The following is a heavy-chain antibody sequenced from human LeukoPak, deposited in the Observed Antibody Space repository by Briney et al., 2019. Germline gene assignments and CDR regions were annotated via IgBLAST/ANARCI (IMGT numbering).Heavy chain of an antibody. CDR3: ARDKGSVSSRNYDSSGFFDY. CDR2: ISSSSSTT. V-gene: IGHV3-48*04. D-gene: IGHD3-22*01. CDR1: GFTFSSYS. Sequence: GGSLRLSCAASGFTFSSYSMNWVRQAPGKGLEWVSYISSSSSTTYYADSVKGRFTISRDNAKNSLYLQMNSLRAEDTAVYYCARDKGSVSSRNYDSSGFFDYWGQGTLVTVSS. J-gene: IGHJ4*02.